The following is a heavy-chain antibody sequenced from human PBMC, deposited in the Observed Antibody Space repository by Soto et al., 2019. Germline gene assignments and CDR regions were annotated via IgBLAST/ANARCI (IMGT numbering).Heavy chain of an antibody. CDR2: ISGSGGST. J-gene: IGHJ4*02. Sequence: EVQLLESGGGLVQPGGSLRPSCAASGFTFSSYAMSWVRQAPGKGLEWVSAISGSGGSTYYADSVKGRFTISRDNSKNTLYLQMNSLRAEDTAVYYCAIHPDIVVVVAVDYWGQGTLVTVSS. CDR3: AIHPDIVVVVAVDY. D-gene: IGHD2-15*01. V-gene: IGHV3-23*01. CDR1: GFTFSSYA.